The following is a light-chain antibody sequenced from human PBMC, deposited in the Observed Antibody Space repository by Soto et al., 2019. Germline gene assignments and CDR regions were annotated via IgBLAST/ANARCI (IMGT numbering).Light chain of an antibody. CDR3: QQYNKCPPWP. Sequence: TQSAATVSVVPGERATLSCMARHGVXTNIAWYEQKPGQATRILISGPSTRATGIPARFIGSGSGKAFTLTISSLQSEEFAVYYCQQYNKCPPWPFGQLTKVDIK. CDR2: GPS. V-gene: IGKV3-15*01. CDR1: HGVXTN. J-gene: IGKJ1*01.